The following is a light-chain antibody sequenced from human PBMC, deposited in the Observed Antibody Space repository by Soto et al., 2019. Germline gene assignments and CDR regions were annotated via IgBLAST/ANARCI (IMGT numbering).Light chain of an antibody. CDR1: SSNIGAGYD. V-gene: IGLV1-40*01. J-gene: IGLJ1*01. CDR2: GTP. Sequence: QSVLTQPPSVSGAPGQRVTISCTGSSSNIGAGYDVHWYQHLPGTAPKLLIYGTPNRPSGVPDRFSGSKSGTSASLAITGLQAEDEADYYCQSYDGTLSGSYVFGTGTKLTVL. CDR3: QSYDGTLSGSYV.